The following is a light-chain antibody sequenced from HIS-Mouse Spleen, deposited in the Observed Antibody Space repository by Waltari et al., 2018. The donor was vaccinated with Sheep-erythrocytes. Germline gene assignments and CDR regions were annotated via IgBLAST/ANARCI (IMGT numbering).Light chain of an antibody. V-gene: IGLV2-11*01. CDR2: DFS. CDR1: SSDVGGYNY. CDR3: CSYAGSYNHV. Sequence: QSALTPPRPVSGSPGQSVTISCTGTSSDVGGYNYVSWYQQHPGKAPEPMIYDFSKRPSGGPDRFSGSKSGNTASLTISGLQAEDEADYYCCSYAGSYNHVFATGTKVTVL. J-gene: IGLJ1*01.